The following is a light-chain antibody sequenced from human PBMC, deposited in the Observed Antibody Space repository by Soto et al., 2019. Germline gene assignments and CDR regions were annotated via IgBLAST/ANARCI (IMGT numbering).Light chain of an antibody. CDR3: CSYAGSSTPFV. CDR1: SSDVGSYNL. J-gene: IGLJ1*01. Sequence: ALAQPASVSGSPGQSITISCTGTSSDVGSYNLVSWYQQHPGKAPKLMIYEGSKRPSGVSNRFSGSKSGNTASLTISGLQAEDEADYYCCSYAGSSTPFVFGTGTKATVL. V-gene: IGLV2-23*01. CDR2: EGS.